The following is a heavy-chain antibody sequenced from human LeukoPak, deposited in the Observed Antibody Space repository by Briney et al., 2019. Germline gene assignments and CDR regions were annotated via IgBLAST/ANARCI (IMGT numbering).Heavy chain of an antibody. CDR3: ARGAAPAYYYYYMDV. J-gene: IGHJ6*03. CDR2: IYHSGST. D-gene: IGHD6-6*01. CDR1: GGSISSGGYS. Sequence: SETLSLTCAVSGGSISSGGYSWSWIRQPPGKGLEWIGYIYHSGSTYYNPSLKSRVTISVDRSKNQFSLKLSSVTAADTAVYYCARGAAPAYYYYYMDVWGKGTTVTVSS. V-gene: IGHV4-30-2*01.